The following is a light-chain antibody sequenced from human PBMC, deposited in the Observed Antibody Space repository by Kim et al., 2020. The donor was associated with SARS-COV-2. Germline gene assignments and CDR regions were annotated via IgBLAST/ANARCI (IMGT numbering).Light chain of an antibody. CDR2: EDN. V-gene: IGLV6-57*03. Sequence: TIPIACTRRSGSITSTYVGWYQQRPGSAAITVIYEDNQRPSGVPDRFSGSIDRSSNSASLTSSGLKTEDEADYYCQSYDSSSVVFGGGTQLTVL. J-gene: IGLJ2*01. CDR1: SGSITSTY. CDR3: QSYDSSSVV.